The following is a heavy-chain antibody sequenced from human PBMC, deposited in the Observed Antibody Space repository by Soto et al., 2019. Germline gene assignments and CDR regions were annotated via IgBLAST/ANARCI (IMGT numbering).Heavy chain of an antibody. CDR1: GGSLSSGF. CDR2: IHYSGST. J-gene: IGHJ4*02. D-gene: IGHD5-12*01. Sequence: QVQLQESGPGLVKPSETLSLTCSVSGGSLSSGFWGWFRQPPGKGLEWIGFIHYSGSTTYNPSLTXRLTISLDTSKNPFSLRLSSVTAADTALYYCTVGGGWLTDYWGQGTLVTVSS. CDR3: TVGGGWLTDY. V-gene: IGHV4-59*01.